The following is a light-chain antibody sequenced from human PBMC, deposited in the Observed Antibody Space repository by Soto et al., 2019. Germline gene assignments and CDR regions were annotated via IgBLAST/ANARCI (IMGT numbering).Light chain of an antibody. CDR2: GAS. CDR1: QSVSSSY. Sequence: EIVLTQSPGTLSLSPGERATLSCRAGQSVSSSYLAWYQQKPGQAPRLLIYGASSRATGIPDRSSGSGSGTDFTLTISRLEPEDFAVYYCQQYGSSPPITFGQGTRLEIK. CDR3: QQYGSSPPIT. V-gene: IGKV3-20*01. J-gene: IGKJ5*01.